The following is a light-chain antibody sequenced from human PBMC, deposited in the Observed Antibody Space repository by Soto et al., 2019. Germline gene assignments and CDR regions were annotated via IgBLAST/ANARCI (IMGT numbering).Light chain of an antibody. CDR3: GAWHESLNGND. J-gene: IGLJ1*01. CDR2: TDN. CDR1: SSNIGLNT. Sequence: QSVLTQPPSASGTPGQRVTLSCSGGSSNIGLNTVNWYQQLPGTAPKVLIYTDNERPSGVPDRFSGSNSGTSASLAITGLQSGDEADYYCGAWHESLNGNDFRTGTKVTVL. V-gene: IGLV1-44*01.